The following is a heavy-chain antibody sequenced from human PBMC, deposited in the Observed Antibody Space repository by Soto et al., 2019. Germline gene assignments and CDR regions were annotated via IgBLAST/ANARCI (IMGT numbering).Heavy chain of an antibody. CDR3: ARGRGYGSSSGVFDY. D-gene: IGHD6-6*01. Sequence: EVQLVASGGGLVQPGGSLRLSCAASGFTFSTYDMHWARQSTGKGLEWVSGIGIGGDTHYLGSVKGRFTISRENARNSFYLQMNSLRAEYTAVYFCARGRGYGSSSGVFDYWGQGSLVTVSS. J-gene: IGHJ4*02. CDR2: IGIGGDT. CDR1: GFTFSTYD. V-gene: IGHV3-13*01.